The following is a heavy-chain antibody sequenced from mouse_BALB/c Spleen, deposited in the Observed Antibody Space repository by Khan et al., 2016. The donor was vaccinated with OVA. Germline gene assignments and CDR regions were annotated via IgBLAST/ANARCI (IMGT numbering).Heavy chain of an antibody. CDR3: ASHLTGSFAY. CDR1: GFIFSSYS. Sequence: EVKSVESGGDLVKPGGSLKLSCAASGFIFSSYSMSWVRQTPDKRLEWVATISSGGDYTYYPDNVKGRFTISRDNAKNTLYLQMNSLKSEDTAMYDCASHLTGSFAYWGQGTLVTVSA. CDR2: ISSGGDYT. D-gene: IGHD4-1*01. J-gene: IGHJ3*01. V-gene: IGHV5-6*01.